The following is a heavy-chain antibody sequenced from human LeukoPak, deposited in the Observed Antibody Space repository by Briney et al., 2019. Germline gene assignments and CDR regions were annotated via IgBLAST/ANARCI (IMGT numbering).Heavy chain of an antibody. Sequence: SVKVSCKASGFTVTGYYMHWVRQAPGEGLKWMGRIIPIFGTTNYAQKLQGRVTITTDQSTSTAYMELTSLRSEDTAVYYCARSIHAERYYYDNSDSKWLDPWGQGTLVTVSS. CDR2: IIPIFGTT. CDR3: ARSIHAERYYYDNSDSKWLDP. J-gene: IGHJ5*02. V-gene: IGHV1-69*05. CDR1: GFTVTGYY. D-gene: IGHD3-22*01.